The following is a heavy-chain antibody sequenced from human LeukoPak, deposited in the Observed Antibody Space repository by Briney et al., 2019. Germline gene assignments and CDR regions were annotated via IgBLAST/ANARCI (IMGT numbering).Heavy chain of an antibody. CDR3: ARVHQGGQQLVRGLFDY. CDR2: ISSSGSTI. Sequence: GGSLRLSCAASGFTFSDYYMSWIRQAPGKGLEWVSYISSSGSTIYYADSVKGRLTISRDNAKNSLYLQMNSLRAEDTAVYYCARVHQGGQQLVRGLFDYWGQGTLVTVSS. D-gene: IGHD6-13*01. V-gene: IGHV3-11*04. J-gene: IGHJ4*02. CDR1: GFTFSDYY.